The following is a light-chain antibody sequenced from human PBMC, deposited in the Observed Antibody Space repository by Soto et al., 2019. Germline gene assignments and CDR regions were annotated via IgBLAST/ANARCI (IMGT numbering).Light chain of an antibody. CDR1: QSVSYN. J-gene: IGKJ1*01. CDR2: GAS. V-gene: IGKV3-15*01. CDR3: QQYNDWPRT. Sequence: EILVTQSPATLSVSPGERATLSCRASQSVSYNLAWYQQKPGQAPSLLIFGASTMATGIPARFSGSGSGTEFTLTISSLQSEDFAVYYCQQYNDWPRTFGQGTKLEI.